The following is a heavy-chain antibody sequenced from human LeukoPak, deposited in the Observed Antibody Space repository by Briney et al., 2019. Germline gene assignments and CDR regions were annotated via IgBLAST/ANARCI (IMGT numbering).Heavy chain of an antibody. CDR1: GFTFSSYS. Sequence: GGSLRLSCAASGFTFSSYSMNWVRQAPGKGLEWVSYISSSSSTIYYADSVKGRFTISRDNAKNSLYLQMNSLRAEDTAVYYCARGVGGADYWGQGTLVTVSS. V-gene: IGHV3-48*04. D-gene: IGHD2-21*01. J-gene: IGHJ4*02. CDR2: ISSSSSTI. CDR3: ARGVGGADY.